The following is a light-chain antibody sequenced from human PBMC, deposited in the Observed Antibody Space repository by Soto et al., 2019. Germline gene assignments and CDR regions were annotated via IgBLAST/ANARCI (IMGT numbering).Light chain of an antibody. J-gene: IGKJ5*01. V-gene: IGKV3-15*01. CDR2: DIS. CDR3: QQYNNWPFS. CDR1: QDVTTN. Sequence: EISMTQFPAILSAFPGEVATLYSSAAQDVTTNFAWYQLRRGQPPRLLIYDISTRATGFPAIFSGSGSGTEFTLTISGLQSEDFALYFCQQYNNWPFSFGPGTRLEIK.